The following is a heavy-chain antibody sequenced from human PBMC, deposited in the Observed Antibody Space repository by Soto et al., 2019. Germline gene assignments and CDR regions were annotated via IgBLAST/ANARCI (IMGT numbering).Heavy chain of an antibody. D-gene: IGHD3-16*01. CDR2: IYYSGST. Sequence: SETLSLTCTVSGGSISSYYWSWIRQPPGKGLEWIGYIYYSGSTNYNPSLKSRVTISVDTSKNQFSLKLSSVTAADTAVYYCGRLSRPQRGWGSYYYSYYMDVWGKGTRVTVSS. V-gene: IGHV4-59*08. CDR1: GGSISSYY. J-gene: IGHJ6*03. CDR3: GRLSRPQRGWGSYYYSYYMDV.